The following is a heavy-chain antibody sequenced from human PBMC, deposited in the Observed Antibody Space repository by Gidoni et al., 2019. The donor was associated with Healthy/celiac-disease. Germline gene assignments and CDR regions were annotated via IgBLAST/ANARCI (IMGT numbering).Heavy chain of an antibody. CDR2: ISWDSGSI. CDR3: AKDIRSARGDYYYGMDV. CDR1: GFTFDDYA. D-gene: IGHD5-18*01. J-gene: IGHJ6*02. Sequence: VQLVESGGGLVQPGRSLRLSCAASGFTFDDYAMHWVRQAPGKGLEWVSGISWDSGSIGYADSVKGRFTISRDNAKNSLYLQMNSLRAEDTALYYCAKDIRSARGDYYYGMDVWGQGTTVTVSS. V-gene: IGHV3-9*01.